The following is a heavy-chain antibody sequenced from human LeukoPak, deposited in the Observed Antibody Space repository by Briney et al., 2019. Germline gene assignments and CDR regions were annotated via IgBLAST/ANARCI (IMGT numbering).Heavy chain of an antibody. Sequence: GASVKVSCKASGGTFSSYAISWVRQAPGQGLEWMGGIIPIFGTANYAQKFQGRVTITADESTSTAYMELSSLRSEDTAVYYCAMGNYYDSSGYYWFDPWGQGTLVTVSS. CDR3: AMGNYYDSSGYYWFDP. D-gene: IGHD3-22*01. J-gene: IGHJ5*02. CDR1: GGTFSSYA. CDR2: IIPIFGTA. V-gene: IGHV1-69*13.